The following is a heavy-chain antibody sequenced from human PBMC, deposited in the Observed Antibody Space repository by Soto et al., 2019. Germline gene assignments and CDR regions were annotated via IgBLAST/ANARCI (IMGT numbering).Heavy chain of an antibody. V-gene: IGHV1-3*01. D-gene: IGHD1-26*01. Sequence: VQSGAEVKKPWASVNISCQASGFPFSDTLINWVRQGPGQRLEWMGWINPANGNTRYSESCQGRVTISSLSSASTAYVALSDLTSEDTAVYYCARDIGSVGPLANDAFDVWGQGTMITVSS. CDR1: GFPFSDTL. J-gene: IGHJ3*01. CDR3: ARDIGSVGPLANDAFDV. CDR2: INPANGNT.